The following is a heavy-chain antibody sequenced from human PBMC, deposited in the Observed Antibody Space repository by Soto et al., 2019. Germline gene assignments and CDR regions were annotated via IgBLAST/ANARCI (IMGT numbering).Heavy chain of an antibody. CDR3: ARDLILAYCAGDCYPGGPNY. CDR1: GFTFSSYS. J-gene: IGHJ4*02. V-gene: IGHV3-7*01. Sequence: PGGSLRLSCAASGFTFSSYSMNWVRQAPGKGLEWVANIKQDGSEKYYVDSVKGRFTISRDNAKNSLYLQMNSLRAEDTAVYYCARDLILAYCAGDCYPGGPNYWGQGTLVTVSS. CDR2: IKQDGSEK. D-gene: IGHD2-21*01.